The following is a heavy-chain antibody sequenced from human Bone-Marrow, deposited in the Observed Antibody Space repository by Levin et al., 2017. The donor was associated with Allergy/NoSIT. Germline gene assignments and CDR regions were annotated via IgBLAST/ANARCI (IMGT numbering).Heavy chain of an antibody. V-gene: IGHV1-2*02. J-gene: IGHJ3*02. Sequence: VASVKVSCKASGYSFSGHYMHWVRQAPGQGLEWMGTMSPNSGATNYARKFQGRVTLTTDTSTATAYMELTRLRSDDTAFYYCARARSGYELRAFDIWGQGTMVTVS. CDR2: MSPNSGAT. CDR3: ARARSGYELRAFDI. CDR1: GYSFSGHY. D-gene: IGHD5-12*01.